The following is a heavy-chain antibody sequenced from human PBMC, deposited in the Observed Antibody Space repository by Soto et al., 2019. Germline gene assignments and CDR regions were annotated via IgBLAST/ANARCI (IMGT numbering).Heavy chain of an antibody. CDR2: IYYSGST. CDR3: ARSRGSTRSFDY. V-gene: IGHV4-59*01. Sequence: SETLSLTCTVSGGSISTYWWSWIRQPPRKGLEWIGYIYYSGSTNYNPSLKSRVTISVDTSKNQFSLKLTSVTAADTAVYYCARSRGSTRSFDYWGQGTLVTVS. J-gene: IGHJ4*02. CDR1: GGSISTYW. D-gene: IGHD2-15*01.